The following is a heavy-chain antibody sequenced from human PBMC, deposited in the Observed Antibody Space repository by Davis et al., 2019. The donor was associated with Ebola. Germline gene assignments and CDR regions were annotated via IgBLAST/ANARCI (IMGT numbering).Heavy chain of an antibody. CDR3: AMGWMQGGLAN. CDR2: TYYGSKWNN. V-gene: IGHV6-1*01. J-gene: IGHJ4*02. CDR1: GDSVSSSSGA. Sequence: HSQTLSLTCAISGDSVSSSSGAWNWIRQSPSKGLEWLGRTYYGSKWNNDYAVSVKSRIIINPDTSKNQFSLQLNSVTPEDTAVYYCAMGWMQGGLANWGQGTLVTVSS. D-gene: IGHD5-18*01.